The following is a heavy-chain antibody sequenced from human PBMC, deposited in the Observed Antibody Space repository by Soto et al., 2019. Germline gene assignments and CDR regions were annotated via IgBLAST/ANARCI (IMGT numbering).Heavy chain of an antibody. V-gene: IGHV3-7*01. CDR2: INQDGSEK. J-gene: IGHJ4*02. CDR1: GFTFSTYW. CDR3: SRSLNS. Sequence: EVQLMESGGGLVQPGGSLRLSCAASGFTFSTYWMDWVRQTPGKGLEWVANINQDGSEKNYVDSVKVRFTIYRDNAKNSLYLQMSSLTAEDSALYYCSRSLNSWGQGTLVTVSS.